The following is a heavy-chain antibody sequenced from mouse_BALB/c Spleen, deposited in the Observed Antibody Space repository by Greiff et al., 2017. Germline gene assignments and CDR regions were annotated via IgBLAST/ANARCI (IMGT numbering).Heavy chain of an antibody. V-gene: IGHV14-3*02. CDR3: ARNPYYAMDY. Sequence: EVQGVESGAELVKPGASVKLSCTASGFNIKDTYMHWVKQRPEQGLEWIGRIDPANGNTKYDPKFQGKATITADTSSNTAYLQLSSLTSEDTAVYYCARNPYYAMDYWGQGTSVTVSS. J-gene: IGHJ4*01. CDR1: GFNIKDTY. CDR2: IDPANGNT.